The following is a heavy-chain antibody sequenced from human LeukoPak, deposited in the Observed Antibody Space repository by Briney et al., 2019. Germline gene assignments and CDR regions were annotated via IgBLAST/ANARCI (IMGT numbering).Heavy chain of an antibody. CDR1: GYTFTSYD. Sequence: ASVKVSCMASGYTFTSYDINWVRQATGQGLEWMGWMNPNSGNTGYAQKFQGRVTMTRNTSISTAYMELSSLRSEDTAVYYCARGIRRWELLRFVFWFDPWGQGTLVTVSS. CDR3: ARGIRRWELLRFVFWFDP. CDR2: MNPNSGNT. D-gene: IGHD1-26*01. J-gene: IGHJ5*02. V-gene: IGHV1-8*01.